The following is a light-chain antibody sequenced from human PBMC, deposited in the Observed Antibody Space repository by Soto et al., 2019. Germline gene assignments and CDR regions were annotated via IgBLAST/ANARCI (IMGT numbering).Light chain of an antibody. CDR2: GAS. V-gene: IGKV3-20*01. J-gene: IGKJ3*01. CDR1: QSVSSSY. Sequence: EIVLTQSPGTLSLSPGERATLSCRASQSVSSSYLAWYQQKPGQAHRLLIYGASRRATGIPDLFSGSGSGTDFTLTISRLEPEYFAVYYCQQYGSSPTFGPGTKVDIK. CDR3: QQYGSSPT.